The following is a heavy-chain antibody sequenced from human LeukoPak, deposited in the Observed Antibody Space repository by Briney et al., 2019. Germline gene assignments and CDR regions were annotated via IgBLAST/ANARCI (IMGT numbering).Heavy chain of an antibody. D-gene: IGHD3-3*01. CDR1: GFTFSSYS. V-gene: IGHV3-21*01. CDR3: ARDRNYDFWSGYVPFDP. Sequence: GGSLRLSCAAPGFTFSSYSMNWVRQAPGKGLGWVSSISSSSSYIYYADSVKGRFTISRDNAKNSLYLQMNSLRAEDTAVYYCARDRNYDFWSGYVPFDPWGQGTLVTVSS. CDR2: ISSSSSYI. J-gene: IGHJ5*02.